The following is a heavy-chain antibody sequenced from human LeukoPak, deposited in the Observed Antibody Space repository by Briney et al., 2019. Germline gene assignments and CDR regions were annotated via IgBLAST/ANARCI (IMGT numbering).Heavy chain of an antibody. CDR1: GFTFSNAW. CDR2: IKSKTDGGTT. Sequence: GGSLRLSCAASGFTFSNAWMSWVRQAPGKGLEWVGRIKSKTDGGTTDYAAPVKGRFTISRDDSKNTLYLQMNSLKTEDTAVYYCARGPPYGSRSDYFDYWGQGTLVTVSS. J-gene: IGHJ4*02. V-gene: IGHV3-15*01. D-gene: IGHD3-10*01. CDR3: ARGPPYGSRSDYFDY.